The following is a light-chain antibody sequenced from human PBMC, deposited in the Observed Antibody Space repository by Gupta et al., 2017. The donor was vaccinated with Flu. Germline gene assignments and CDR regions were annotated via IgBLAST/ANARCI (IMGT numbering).Light chain of an antibody. CDR2: GTS. J-gene: IGKJ3*01. V-gene: IGKV3-20*01. CDR1: QKVDTGF. CDR3: QREGSSVFT. Sequence: ATLSLSPGERATLSCRTSQKVDTGFLAWFQQKPGQAPRLLIYGTSSRATGIPDRFSGSGSGTEFTLTISRLEPEDIAVYYCQREGSSVFTFGPGTKVEIK.